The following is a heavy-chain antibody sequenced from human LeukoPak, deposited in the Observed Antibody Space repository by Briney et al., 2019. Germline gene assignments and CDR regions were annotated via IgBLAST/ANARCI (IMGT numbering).Heavy chain of an antibody. Sequence: ICCDGCGSSISSYWIWCGRHQPRERLEWRGIIYPGDTDTRYSPSIQGQVTISADKSISTAYLQWSSLKASDTAMYYCARRIGIAAAGTIGFDYWGQGTLVTVSS. CDR1: GSSISSYW. D-gene: IGHD6-13*01. CDR2: IYPGDTDT. V-gene: IGHV5-51*01. J-gene: IGHJ4*02. CDR3: ARRIGIAAAGTIGFDY.